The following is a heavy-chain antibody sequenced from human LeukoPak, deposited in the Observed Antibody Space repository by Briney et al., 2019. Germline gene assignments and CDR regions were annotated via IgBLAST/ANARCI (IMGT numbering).Heavy chain of an antibody. D-gene: IGHD2-15*01. CDR3: ARYCSGDSCYGLIDY. CDR2: ITSSSSYM. CDR1: GFTFDDYA. J-gene: IGHJ4*02. Sequence: GGSLRLSCAASGFTFDDYAMSWVRQAPGKGLEWVSSITSSSSYMSYADSVKGRFTISRDNAKNSLYLQMNSLRADDTAVYYCARYCSGDSCYGLIDYWGQGTLVTVSS. V-gene: IGHV3-21*01.